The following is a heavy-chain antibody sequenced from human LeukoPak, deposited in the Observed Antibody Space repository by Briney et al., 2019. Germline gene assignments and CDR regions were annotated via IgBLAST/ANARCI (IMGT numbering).Heavy chain of an antibody. CDR3: ARDRRMATLSHYYYYYMDV. J-gene: IGHJ6*03. V-gene: IGHV3-48*03. CDR2: ISSSGSTI. D-gene: IGHD5-24*01. CDR1: GFTFSSYE. Sequence: PGGSLRLSCAASGFTFSSYEMNWVRQAPGKGLEWVSYISSSGSTIYYADSVKGRFTISRDNAKNSLYLQMNSLRAEDTAVYYCARDRRMATLSHYYYYYMDVWGKGTTVTVSS.